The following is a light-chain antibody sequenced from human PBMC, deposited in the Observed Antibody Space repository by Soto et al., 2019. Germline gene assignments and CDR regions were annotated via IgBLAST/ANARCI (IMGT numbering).Light chain of an antibody. CDR1: QTVSSSS. CDR2: GAS. V-gene: IGKV3-20*01. CDR3: HQYGSSPWT. J-gene: IGKJ1*01. Sequence: EIVLTQSPATLSLSPGERATLSCRASQTVSSSSLAWYQQKPGQAPRLLIFGASTRAAGFPDRFSGSGSGTDFTLTISRLEPEDFAVYFCHQYGSSPWTFGQGTKVDIK.